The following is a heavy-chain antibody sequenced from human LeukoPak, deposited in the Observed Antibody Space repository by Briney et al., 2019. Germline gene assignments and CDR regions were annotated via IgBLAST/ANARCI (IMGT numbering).Heavy chain of an antibody. V-gene: IGHV3-7*03. CDR2: IKQDGSEK. D-gene: IGHD6-13*01. CDR1: GFTFSSYW. CDR3: AREAGKIAAASTFDY. J-gene: IGHJ4*02. Sequence: PGGSLRLSCAASGFTFSSYWMSWVRQAPGKGLEWVANIKQDGSEKYYVDSVKGRFTISRDNAKNSLCLQMNSLRAEDTAVYYCAREAGKIAAASTFDYWGQGTLVTVSS.